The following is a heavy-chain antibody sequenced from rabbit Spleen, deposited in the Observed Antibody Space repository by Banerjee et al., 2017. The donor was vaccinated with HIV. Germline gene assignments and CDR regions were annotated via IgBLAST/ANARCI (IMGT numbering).Heavy chain of an antibody. D-gene: IGHD1-1*01. V-gene: IGHV1S45*01. CDR2: IDSGGSGFT. CDR1: GVSFSVSSY. CDR3: ARDTSSSFSSYGMDL. J-gene: IGHJ6*01. Sequence: QEQLEESGGDLVKPGASLTLTCIASGVSFSVSSYMCWVRQAPGKGLEWIACIDSGGSGFTYFASWAKGRFTISKASSTTVTLQMTSLTVADTATYFCARDTSSSFSSYGMDLWGPGTLVTVS.